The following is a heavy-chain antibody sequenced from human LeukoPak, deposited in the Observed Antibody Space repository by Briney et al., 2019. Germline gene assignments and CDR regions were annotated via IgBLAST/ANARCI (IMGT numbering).Heavy chain of an antibody. J-gene: IGHJ6*03. V-gene: IGHV3-23*05. Sequence: GGSLRLSCAASGFTFSSYGMSWVRQAPGKGLEWVSAIETGGASTYYADSVKGRFSISRDNSKNTLYLQMNSLRAEDTAVYYCAKAKRGSSSWYGADYYYYMDVWGKGTTVTISS. CDR2: IETGGAST. CDR3: AKAKRGSSSWYGADYYYYMDV. CDR1: GFTFSSYG. D-gene: IGHD6-13*01.